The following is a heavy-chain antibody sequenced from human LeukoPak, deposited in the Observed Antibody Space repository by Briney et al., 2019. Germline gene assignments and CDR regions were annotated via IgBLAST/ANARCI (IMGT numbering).Heavy chain of an antibody. V-gene: IGHV3-66*01. CDR2: IYSGGST. Sequence: GGSLRLSCAASGFTVSSNYMSWVRQAPGKGLEWVSVIYSGGSTYYADSVKGRFTISRDNSKNTLYLQMNSLRAEDTAVYYCARGPDTAMVRGAFDIWGQGTMVTVSS. D-gene: IGHD5-18*01. CDR3: ARGPDTAMVRGAFDI. J-gene: IGHJ3*02. CDR1: GFTVSSNY.